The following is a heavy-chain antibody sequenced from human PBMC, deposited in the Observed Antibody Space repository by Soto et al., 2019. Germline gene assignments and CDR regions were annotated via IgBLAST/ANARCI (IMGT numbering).Heavy chain of an antibody. Sequence: PGESLKISCKDSGYSFTNYWIAWVRQMPGKGLEWMGIIYPGDSRTRYSPSFQGQVTISVDKSISTVYLQWSSLKASDTAMYYCASSPRGYCSSTSCRELGNYYGMDVWGQGTTVTVSS. V-gene: IGHV5-51*01. J-gene: IGHJ6*02. D-gene: IGHD2-2*01. CDR3: ASSPRGYCSSTSCRELGNYYGMDV. CDR1: GYSFTNYW. CDR2: IYPGDSRT.